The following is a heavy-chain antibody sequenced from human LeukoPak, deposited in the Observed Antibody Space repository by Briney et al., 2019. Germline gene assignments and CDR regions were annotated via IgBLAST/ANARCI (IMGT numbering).Heavy chain of an antibody. CDR3: ARGRFGNPLQLQPRRPFDM. J-gene: IGHJ3*02. CDR1: GGIFNGYY. Sequence: SETLSLTCAVYGGIFNGYYWSWIRQPPGKGREWFGEIIRSGTTNYNPTLKSRVTISVDTSKSQVSLELTSVTAADTAVFYCARGRFGNPLQLQPRRPFDMWGQGTVVTISS. CDR2: IIRSGTT. V-gene: IGHV4-34*01. D-gene: IGHD1-1*01.